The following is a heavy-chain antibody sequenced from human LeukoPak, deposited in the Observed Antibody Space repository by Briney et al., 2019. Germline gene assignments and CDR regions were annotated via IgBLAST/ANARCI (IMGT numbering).Heavy chain of an antibody. CDR3: ARGLIAVAGTLDY. J-gene: IGHJ4*02. V-gene: IGHV1-69*04. CDR2: IIPILGIA. CDR1: GYTFTSYG. Sequence: SVKVSCKASGYTFTSYGISWVRQAPGQGLEWMGRIIPILGIANYAQMFQGRVTITADKSTSTAYMELSSLRSEDTAVYYCARGLIAVAGTLDYWGQGTLVTVSS. D-gene: IGHD6-19*01.